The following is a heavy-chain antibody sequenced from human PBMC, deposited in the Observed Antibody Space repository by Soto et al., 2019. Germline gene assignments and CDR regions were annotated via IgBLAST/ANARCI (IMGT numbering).Heavy chain of an antibody. CDR2: IIPIFGTA. CDR3: AVHAAGLPFYYYGMDV. V-gene: IGHV1-69*13. J-gene: IGHJ6*02. CDR1: GGTFSSYA. D-gene: IGHD6-13*01. Sequence: SVKVSCKASGGTFSSYAISWVRQAPGQGLEWMGGIIPIFGTANYAQKFQGRVTITADESTSTAYMELSSLRSEDTAVYYCAVHAAGLPFYYYGMDVWGQGTTVTVSS.